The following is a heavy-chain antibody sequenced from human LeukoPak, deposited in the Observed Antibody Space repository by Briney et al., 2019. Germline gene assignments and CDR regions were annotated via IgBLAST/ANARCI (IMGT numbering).Heavy chain of an antibody. CDR3: AKDLSYDRYAFNV. CDR2: IRDSGSNT. V-gene: IGHV3-23*01. Sequence: GGSLRLSCAASGFIFKSHAMNWVRQAPGKGLEWVSGIRDSGSNTYYADSVKGRFIISRDNSKKTLSLQMNSLRAEDTAVYYCAKDLSYDRYAFNVWGQGTMVTVSS. CDR1: GFIFKSHA. J-gene: IGHJ3*01. D-gene: IGHD3-10*02.